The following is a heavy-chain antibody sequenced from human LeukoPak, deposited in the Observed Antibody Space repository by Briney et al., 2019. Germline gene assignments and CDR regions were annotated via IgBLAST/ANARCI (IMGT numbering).Heavy chain of an antibody. CDR1: GGTFSSYA. CDR2: IIPIFGTA. D-gene: IGHD1-26*01. CDR3: SYSGSYRGGGDI. V-gene: IGHV1-69*06. Sequence: GASVKVSCKASGGTFSSYAISWVRQAPGQGLEWMGGIIPIFGTANYAQKFQGRVTITADKSTSTAYMELSSLRSEDTAVYYCSYSGSYRGGGDIWGQGTMVTVSS. J-gene: IGHJ3*02.